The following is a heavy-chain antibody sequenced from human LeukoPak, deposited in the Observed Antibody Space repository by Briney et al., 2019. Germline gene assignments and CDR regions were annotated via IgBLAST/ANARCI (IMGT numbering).Heavy chain of an antibody. Sequence: GGSLRLSCAASGFTVSSNYMSWVRQAPGKGLEWVSLIYSGVRTYYADSVEGRFTISRDNSKNTLYLQMNSLRAEDMAVYYCARDLGGTTGEGAFDIWGQGTMATVSS. CDR1: GFTVSSNY. CDR2: IYSGVRT. V-gene: IGHV3-66*02. CDR3: ARDLGGTTGEGAFDI. J-gene: IGHJ3*02. D-gene: IGHD3-16*01.